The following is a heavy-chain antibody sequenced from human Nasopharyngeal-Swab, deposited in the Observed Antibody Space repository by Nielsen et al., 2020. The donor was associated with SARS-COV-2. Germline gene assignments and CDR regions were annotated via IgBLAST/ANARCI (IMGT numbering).Heavy chain of an antibody. CDR3: ASAPYYDSSGYYGPSPFDI. J-gene: IGHJ3*02. D-gene: IGHD3-22*01. CDR1: GGSISSSSYY. Sequence: SETLSLTCTVSGGSISSSSYYWGWIRQPPGKGLEWIGSIYYSGSTYYNPSLKSRVTISVDTSKNQFSLKLSSVSAADTAVYYCASAPYYDSSGYYGPSPFDIWGQGTVVTVSS. CDR2: IYYSGST. V-gene: IGHV4-39*01.